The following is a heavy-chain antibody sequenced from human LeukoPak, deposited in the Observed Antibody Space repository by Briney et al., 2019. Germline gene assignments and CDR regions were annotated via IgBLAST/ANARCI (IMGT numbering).Heavy chain of an antibody. V-gene: IGHV4-59*08. D-gene: IGHD1-26*01. CDR3: ARHGGGGESYPRVLDY. CDR1: GGSVSSDY. CDR2: IYYSGST. Sequence: SETLSLTCTVSGGSVSSDYWSWIRQPPGKGLEWIGYIYYSGSTNYNPSLKSRVTISVDTSKNQFSLKLSSVTAADTAVYYCARHGGGGESYPRVLDYWGRGTLVTVSS. J-gene: IGHJ4*02.